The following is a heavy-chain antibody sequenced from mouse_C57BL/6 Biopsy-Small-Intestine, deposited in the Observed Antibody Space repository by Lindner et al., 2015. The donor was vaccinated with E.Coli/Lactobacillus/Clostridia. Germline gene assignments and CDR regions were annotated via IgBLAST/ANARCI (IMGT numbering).Heavy chain of an antibody. CDR2: ISSGSSTI. D-gene: IGHD1-1*01. Sequence: LQLQESGGDLVKPGGSLKLSCAASGFTFSDFGMHWVRQAPEKGLEWVAYISSGSSTIYYADTVKGRFTISRDNAKNTLFLQMTSLRSEDTAMYYCARDYAGSDYWGQGTTLTVSS. CDR3: ARDYAGSDY. CDR1: GFTFSDFG. J-gene: IGHJ2*01. V-gene: IGHV5-17*01.